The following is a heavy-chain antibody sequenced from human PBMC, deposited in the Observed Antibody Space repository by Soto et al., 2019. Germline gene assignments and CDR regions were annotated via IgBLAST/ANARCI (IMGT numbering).Heavy chain of an antibody. CDR2: IWYDGSNK. D-gene: IGHD3-22*01. J-gene: IGHJ6*02. CDR1: GFTFSSYG. Sequence: QVQLVESGGGVVQPGRSLRLSCAASGFTFSSYGMHWVRQAPGKGLEWVAVIWYDGSNKYYADSVKGRFTISRDNSKNTLYLQRNSLRAEDTAVYYCARDRGYYYDSSGYYYDYYYYGMDVWGQGTTVTVSS. V-gene: IGHV3-33*01. CDR3: ARDRGYYYDSSGYYYDYYYYGMDV.